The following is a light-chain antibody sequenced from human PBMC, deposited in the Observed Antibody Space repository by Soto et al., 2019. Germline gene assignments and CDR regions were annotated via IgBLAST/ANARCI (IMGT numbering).Light chain of an antibody. V-gene: IGKV3-15*01. CDR2: GAS. CDR3: QQYNNWPPRT. CDR1: QSISTS. J-gene: IGKJ2*01. Sequence: EIVMTQSPASLSVSPGETATLSCRASQSISTSLAWYQQKPGQAPSLLIYGASTRATGIPARFSGSGSWTEFTLTISSLQSEDSALYYCQQYNNWPPRTFGQGTKLEIK.